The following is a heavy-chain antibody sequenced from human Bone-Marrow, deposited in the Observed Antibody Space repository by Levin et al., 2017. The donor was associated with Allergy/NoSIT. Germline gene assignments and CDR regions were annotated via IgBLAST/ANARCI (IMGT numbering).Heavy chain of an antibody. CDR3: ANSRGSCHY. CDR2: VYWDDDK. D-gene: IGHD2-15*01. Sequence: SGPTLVKPTQTLTLTCSFSGFSLSTTGEGVGWIRQPPGKALEWLALVYWDDDKRYSPSLKSRLTITKDTSKNQVVLTMTNMDPVDTATYYCANSRGSCHYWGQGTLVTVSS. CDR1: GFSLSTTGEG. J-gene: IGHJ4*02. V-gene: IGHV2-5*02.